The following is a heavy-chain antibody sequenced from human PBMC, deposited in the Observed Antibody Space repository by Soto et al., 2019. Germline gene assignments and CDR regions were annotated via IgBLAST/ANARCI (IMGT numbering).Heavy chain of an antibody. CDR2: VGGSGGST. V-gene: IGHV3-23*01. Sequence: PGGSLRLSCAASGFTFSSYAMSWVRQAPGKGLEWVSAVGGSGGSTYYADSVKGRFTISRDNSKNTLYLQMNSLRAEDTAVYYCAKDDDGYCSSTSCPGYFDYWGQGTLVTVSS. J-gene: IGHJ4*02. D-gene: IGHD2-2*01. CDR1: GFTFSSYA. CDR3: AKDDDGYCSSTSCPGYFDY.